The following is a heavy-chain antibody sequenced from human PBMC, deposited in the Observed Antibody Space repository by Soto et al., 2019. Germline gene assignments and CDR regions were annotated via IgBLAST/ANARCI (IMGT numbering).Heavy chain of an antibody. CDR1: GFISSSYW. CDR3: ARGVNWYYYVDY. CDR2: INRDGSRT. V-gene: IGHV3-74*01. D-gene: IGHD6-13*01. J-gene: IGHJ4*02. Sequence: EVQLVESGGNVLQPGGSLRLSCAASGFISSSYWMHWVRQAPGKGLVWVSRINRDGSRTDYADSVKGRFAVSRDNAKNTVLLQMNSLRAVDTGVYYCARGVNWYYYVDYWGQGTLVTVSS.